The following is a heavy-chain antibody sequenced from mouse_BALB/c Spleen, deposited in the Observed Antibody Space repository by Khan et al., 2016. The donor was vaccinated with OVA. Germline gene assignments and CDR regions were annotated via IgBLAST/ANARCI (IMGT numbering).Heavy chain of an antibody. J-gene: IGHJ2*01. V-gene: IGHV2-9*02. CDR3: ARNREPDYFDY. CDR2: IWAGGST. CDR1: GFSLTSYG. Sequence: VKLLESGPGLVAPSQSLSITCTVSGFSLTSYGVHWVRQPPGKGLEWLGVIWAGGSTNYNSALMSRLSISKDNSKSQVFLKMNSLQTDETATYYCARNREPDYFDYWGQGTTLTVSS.